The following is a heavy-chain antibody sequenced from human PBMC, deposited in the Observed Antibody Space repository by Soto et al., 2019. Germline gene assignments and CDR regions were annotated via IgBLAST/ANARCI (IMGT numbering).Heavy chain of an antibody. CDR2: IRSKAYGGTT. V-gene: IGHV3-49*03. CDR1: GFTFGDYA. J-gene: IGHJ4*02. Sequence: PGGSLRLSCTASGFTFGDYAMSWFRQAPGKGLEWVGFIRSKAYGGTTEYAASVKGRFTISRDDSKSIAYLQMNSLKTEDTAVYYCTRESLTPGIAAAGIVYWGQGTLVTVSS. D-gene: IGHD6-13*01. CDR3: TRESLTPGIAAAGIVY.